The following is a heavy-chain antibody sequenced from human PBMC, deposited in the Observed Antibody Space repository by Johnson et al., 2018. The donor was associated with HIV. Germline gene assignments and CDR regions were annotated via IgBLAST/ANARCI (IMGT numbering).Heavy chain of an antibody. V-gene: IGHV3-11*04. CDR3: ASPEAPYYDILTGYYAAFDI. J-gene: IGHJ3*02. CDR1: GFTFSDYY. CDR2: ISSSGSTI. Sequence: QVQLVESGGGLVKPGGSLRLSCAASGFTFSDYYMSWIRQAPGKGLEWVSYISSSGSTIYYADSVKGRFTISRDNAKNSLYLQMNSLRAEDTAVYYCASPEAPYYDILTGYYAAFDIWGQGTMVTVSS. D-gene: IGHD3-9*01.